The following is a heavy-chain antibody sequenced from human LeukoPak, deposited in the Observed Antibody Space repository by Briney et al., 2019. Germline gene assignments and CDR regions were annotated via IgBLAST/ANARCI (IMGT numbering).Heavy chain of an antibody. D-gene: IGHD2-15*01. Sequence: SETLSLTCTVSGGSISRYYWSWIRQPPGKGGEWIGYIYYSGSTNYNPSLKSRVTISVDTSKNQFSLKLSSVTAADTAVYYCARLFQGYCSGGSCSGDYWGQGTLVTVSS. J-gene: IGHJ4*02. V-gene: IGHV4-59*08. CDR3: ARLFQGYCSGGSCSGDY. CDR1: GGSISRYY. CDR2: IYYSGST.